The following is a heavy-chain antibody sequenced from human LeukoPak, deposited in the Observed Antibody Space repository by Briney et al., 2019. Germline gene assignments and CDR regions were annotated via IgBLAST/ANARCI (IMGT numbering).Heavy chain of an antibody. CDR1: GFTFDDYA. J-gene: IGHJ5*02. V-gene: IGHV3-9*01. D-gene: IGHD6-19*01. CDR3: ARDPPWGGIAVAGTEWFDP. CDR2: ISWNSGSI. Sequence: GGSLRLSCAASGFTFDDYAMHWVRQAPGKGLEWVSGISWNSGSIGYADSVKGRFTISRDNAKNSLYLQMNSLRAEDTAVYYCARDPPWGGIAVAGTEWFDPWGQGTLVTVSS.